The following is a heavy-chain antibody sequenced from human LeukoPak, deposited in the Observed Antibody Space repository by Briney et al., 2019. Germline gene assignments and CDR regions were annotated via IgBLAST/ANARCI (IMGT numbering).Heavy chain of an antibody. CDR2: IYFSGST. D-gene: IGHD5-24*01. J-gene: IGHJ4*02. V-gene: IGHV4-59*08. Sequence: SESLSLTCTVAGASISSHYWSWIRQPPGKGPDWIGDIYFSGSTNHNPSLKSRVTISVDTSKNQFSLKLSSVTAADTAVYYCARTSWLQSSFYFGYWGQGALVTVSS. CDR3: ARTSWLQSSFYFGY. CDR1: GASISSHY.